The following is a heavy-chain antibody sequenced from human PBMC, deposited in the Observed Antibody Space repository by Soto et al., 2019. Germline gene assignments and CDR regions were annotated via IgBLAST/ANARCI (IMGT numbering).Heavy chain of an antibody. CDR2: IYYSGST. CDR3: AREMPLPLADAFDI. Sequence: SETLSLTCTVSGGSISSYYWSWIRQPPGKGLEWIGYIYYSGSTNYNPSLKSRVTISVDTSKNQFSLKLSSVTAADTAVYYCAREMPLPLADAFDIWGQGTMVTVSS. J-gene: IGHJ3*02. D-gene: IGHD2-2*01. CDR1: GGSISSYY. V-gene: IGHV4-59*01.